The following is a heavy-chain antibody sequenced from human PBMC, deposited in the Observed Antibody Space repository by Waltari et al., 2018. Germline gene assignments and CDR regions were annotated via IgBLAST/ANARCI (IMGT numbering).Heavy chain of an antibody. CDR2: ISWNSGSI. Sequence: DVQLLESAGGLLQPGRSLRLSCAASGFTFDAYAMPWVRQAPGKGLEWVSGISWNSGSIGDAESVKGRFTISRDNAKNSLYLQMNSLRAEDTALYYCAKDIKGFWSGQGAFDIWGQGTMVTVSS. J-gene: IGHJ3*02. CDR1: GFTFDAYA. CDR3: AKDIKGFWSGQGAFDI. D-gene: IGHD3-3*01. V-gene: IGHV3-9*01.